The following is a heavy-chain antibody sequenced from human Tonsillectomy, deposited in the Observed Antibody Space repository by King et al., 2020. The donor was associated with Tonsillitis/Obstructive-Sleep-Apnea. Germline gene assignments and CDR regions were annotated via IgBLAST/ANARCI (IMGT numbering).Heavy chain of an antibody. CDR3: AKDNDALLGSRNWFDP. V-gene: IGHV3-9*01. CDR1: GFTFDNYA. CDR2: ISWHSGSV. D-gene: IGHD3-16*01. J-gene: IGHJ5*02. Sequence: VQLVESGGGLVQPGRSLRLSCAASGFTFDNYAMHWVRQAPGKGLEWVSGISWHSGSVGYADSVKGRFTISRDNAKNSLYLQMNSLRAEDTALYYCAKDNDALLGSRNWFDPWGQGTLVTVSS.